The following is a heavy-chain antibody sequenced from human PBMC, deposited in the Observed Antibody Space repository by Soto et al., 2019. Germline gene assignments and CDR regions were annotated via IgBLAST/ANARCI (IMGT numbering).Heavy chain of an antibody. CDR2: LAWDDDE. CDR3: ASEVVSWYYFDY. CDR1: GFSLITTGVG. D-gene: IGHD6-13*01. Sequence: ITLKESGPTLVEPTQTLTLTCTVSGFSLITTGVGVGWIRQPPGKALEWLGLLAWDDDERYSRSLKNSLTVTKDTSKNQVVLTMTDTGPEDTATYFCASEVVSWYYFDYWGQGTLVTVPS. V-gene: IGHV2-5*02. J-gene: IGHJ4*02.